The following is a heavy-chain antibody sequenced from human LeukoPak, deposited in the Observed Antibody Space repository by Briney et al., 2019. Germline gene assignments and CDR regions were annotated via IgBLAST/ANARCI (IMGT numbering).Heavy chain of an antibody. Sequence: SETLSLTCTVSGGSISSSSYYWGWIRQPPGKGLEWIGSIYYSGSTYYNPSLKSRVTISVDTSKNQLSLKLSSVTAADTAVYYCAGTYYDFWSGYPLSYYFDYWGQGTLVTVSS. CDR3: AGTYYDFWSGYPLSYYFDY. CDR2: IYYSGST. J-gene: IGHJ4*02. V-gene: IGHV4-39*01. D-gene: IGHD3-3*01. CDR1: GGSISSSSYY.